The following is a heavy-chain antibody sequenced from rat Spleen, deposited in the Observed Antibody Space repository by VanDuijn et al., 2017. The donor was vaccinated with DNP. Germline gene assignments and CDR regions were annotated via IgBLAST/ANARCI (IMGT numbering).Heavy chain of an antibody. Sequence: EVQLVESGGGLVQPGRSLKLSCAASGFTFSNYYMAWVRQVPGKGLEWVASITSSGGDSYYPDSGKGRFTISRDNAKSTLYLQMNSLRSEDTATYYWARNVYYPMGDYWGQGVMVTVSS. V-gene: IGHV5-25*01. CDR3: ARNVYYPMGDY. J-gene: IGHJ2*01. CDR2: ITSSGGDS. CDR1: GFTFSNYY. D-gene: IGHD1-6*01.